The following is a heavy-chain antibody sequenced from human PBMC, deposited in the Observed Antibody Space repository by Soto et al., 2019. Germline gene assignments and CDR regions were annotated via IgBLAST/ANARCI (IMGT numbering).Heavy chain of an antibody. V-gene: IGHV3-9*01. Sequence: EVQLVESGGGLVLPGRYLRLSCAASGITFDAFAIHWFRQAPGKGLEWVSGIIWNGGAVDYADSVKGRFTIYTDDTKSSLFLQMNSLRPQDTALYFCAAALFKHREHYEYYYMGLWGKGTTVIVSS. CDR3: AAALFKHREHYEYYYMGL. CDR2: IIWNGGAV. CDR1: GITFDAFA. D-gene: IGHD3-16*01. J-gene: IGHJ6*03.